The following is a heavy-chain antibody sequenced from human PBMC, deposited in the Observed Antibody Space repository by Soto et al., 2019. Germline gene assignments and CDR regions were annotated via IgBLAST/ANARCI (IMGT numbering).Heavy chain of an antibody. J-gene: IGHJ5*02. V-gene: IGHV1-18*01. CDR3: ARARGDRTNCFDP. Sequence: ASVKVSCKASGYTFTSYGISWVRQAPGQGLEWMGWISAINGNANYAQKFQGRVTITADESTSTAYMELSSLRSEDTAVYYCARARGDRTNCFDPWGQGTRVTVAS. CDR1: GYTFTSYG. CDR2: ISAINGNA. D-gene: IGHD3-16*01.